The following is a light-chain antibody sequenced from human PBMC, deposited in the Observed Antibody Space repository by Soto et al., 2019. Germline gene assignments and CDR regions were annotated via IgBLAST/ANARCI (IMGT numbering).Light chain of an antibody. CDR2: GGF. V-gene: IGKV3-15*01. J-gene: IGKJ2*01. Sequence: EIVMTQSPATLSVSPGERATLSCRASQSVSSNVAWYQQKPGQAPRLLIYGGFIRPTATPARFSGSGSGTEFTLTISSLQSADFAVYYCQQYNDWPPYSFGQGTKVEIK. CDR3: QQYNDWPPYS. CDR1: QSVSSN.